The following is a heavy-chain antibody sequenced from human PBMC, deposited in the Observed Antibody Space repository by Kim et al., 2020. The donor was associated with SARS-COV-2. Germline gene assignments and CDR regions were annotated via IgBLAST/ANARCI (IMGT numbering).Heavy chain of an antibody. V-gene: IGHV3-43*02. CDR1: GFTFDDYA. Sequence: GGSLRLSCAASGFTFDDYAMHWVRQAPGKGLEWVSLISGDGGSTYYADSVKGRFTISRDNSKNSLYLQMNSLRTEDTALYYCAKDFWGYSSSVRRFYYYYYGMDVWGQGTTVTVSS. CDR3: AKDFWGYSSSVRRFYYYYYGMDV. J-gene: IGHJ6*02. CDR2: ISGDGGST. D-gene: IGHD6-13*01.